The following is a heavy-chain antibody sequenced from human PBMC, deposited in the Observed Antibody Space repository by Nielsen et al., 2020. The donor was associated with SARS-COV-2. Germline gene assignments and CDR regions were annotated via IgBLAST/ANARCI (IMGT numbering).Heavy chain of an antibody. Sequence: GESLKISCAASGFTVSSNYMSWVSQAPGKGLEWVSVIYSGGSTYYADSVKGRFTISRDNSKNTLYLQMNSLRAEDTAVYYCARSPHPYTAMPNAFDYWGQGTLVTVSS. J-gene: IGHJ4*02. CDR3: ARSPHPYTAMPNAFDY. CDR2: IYSGGST. CDR1: GFTVSSNY. D-gene: IGHD5-18*01. V-gene: IGHV3-53*05.